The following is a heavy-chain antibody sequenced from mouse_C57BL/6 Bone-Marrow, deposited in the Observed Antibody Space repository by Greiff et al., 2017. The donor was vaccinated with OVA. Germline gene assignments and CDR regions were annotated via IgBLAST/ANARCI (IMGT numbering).Heavy chain of an antibody. D-gene: IGHD2-12*01. V-gene: IGHV1-7*01. CDR1: GYTFTSYW. Sequence: QVHVKQSGAELAKPGASVKLSCKASGYTFTSYWMHWVKQRPGQGLEWIGYINPSSGYTKYNQKFKDKATLTADKSSSTAYMQLSSLTYEDSAVYYCARWDLRGYFDVWGTGTTVTVSS. CDR3: ARWDLRGYFDV. J-gene: IGHJ1*03. CDR2: INPSSGYT.